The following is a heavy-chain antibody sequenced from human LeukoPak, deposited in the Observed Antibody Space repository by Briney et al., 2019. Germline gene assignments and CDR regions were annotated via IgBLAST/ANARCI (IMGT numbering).Heavy chain of an antibody. CDR2: ISSSGDTV. Sequence: GGSLRLSCAASGFMFSNYEMNWVRQAPGKGLEWISFISSSGDTVYYADSVAGRFTISRDNAKNSLYLRMNSLRAEDTAVYYCARDEVGATTEFDYWGQGTLVTVSS. J-gene: IGHJ4*02. D-gene: IGHD1-26*01. CDR3: ARDEVGATTEFDY. V-gene: IGHV3-48*03. CDR1: GFMFSNYE.